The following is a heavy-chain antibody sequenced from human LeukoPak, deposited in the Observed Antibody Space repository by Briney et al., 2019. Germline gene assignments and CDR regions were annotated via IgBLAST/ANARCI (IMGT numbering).Heavy chain of an antibody. CDR1: GFTFSSYI. V-gene: IGHV3-21*01. CDR2: ISSSSSYI. Sequence: PGGSLRLSCAASGFTFSSYIMNWVRQAPGKGLEWVSSISSSSSYIYYADSVKVRFTISRDNAKNSLYLQMNSLRAEDTAVYYCARDSGGWGVGATGGSFDYWGQGTLVTVSS. D-gene: IGHD1-26*01. CDR3: ARDSGGWGVGATGGSFDY. J-gene: IGHJ4*02.